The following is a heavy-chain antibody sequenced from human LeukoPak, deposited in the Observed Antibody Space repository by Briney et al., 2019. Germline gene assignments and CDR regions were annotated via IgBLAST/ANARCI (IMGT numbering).Heavy chain of an antibody. CDR3: ARASYGGNSLVFVHFDY. CDR1: GGSISSHY. V-gene: IGHV4-59*11. J-gene: IGHJ4*02. D-gene: IGHD4-23*01. Sequence: SETLSLTCTVSGGSISSHYWSWIRQPPGKGLEWIVYIYYSGSTNYNPSLKSRVTISVDTSKNQFSLKLSSVTAADTAVYYCARASYGGNSLVFVHFDYWGQGTLVTVSS. CDR2: IYYSGST.